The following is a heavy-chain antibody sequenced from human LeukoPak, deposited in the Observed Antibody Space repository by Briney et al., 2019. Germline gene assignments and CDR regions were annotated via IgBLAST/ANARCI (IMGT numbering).Heavy chain of an antibody. CDR3: AKEIGYYFDY. Sequence: GGFLRLSCAASGFTFSSYAMSWVRQAPGKGVEWVSAISGRGGSTYYGDSGKGRLTISRDNSKNTLYLQIHSLRAEDTAVYYCAKEIGYYFDYWGQGTLVTVSS. CDR2: ISGRGGST. J-gene: IGHJ4*02. V-gene: IGHV3-23*01. CDR1: GFTFSSYA. D-gene: IGHD2-21*01.